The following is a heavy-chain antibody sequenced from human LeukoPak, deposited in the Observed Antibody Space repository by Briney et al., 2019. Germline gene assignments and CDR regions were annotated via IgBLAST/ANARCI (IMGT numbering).Heavy chain of an antibody. Sequence: GGSLRLSCSASGFSFSAYAMHWVRQAPGRGLEYVSAIGPSGTSTYFADSVKGRFTISRDNSKNTVYLQMSSLRTEDTAVYFCAGSRTGYCSNCGQGVLVTVSS. D-gene: IGHD3-9*01. CDR1: GFSFSAYA. V-gene: IGHV3-64D*06. CDR3: AGSRTGYCSN. J-gene: IGHJ4*02. CDR2: IGPSGTST.